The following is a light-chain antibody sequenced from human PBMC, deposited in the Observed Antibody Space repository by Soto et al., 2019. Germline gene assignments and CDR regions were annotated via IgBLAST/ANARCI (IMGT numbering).Light chain of an antibody. V-gene: IGLV2-8*01. CDR1: KNNICVYDF. CDR2: EPV. Sequence: QSVLTQPPTASGSPGQSVTISCTGTKNNICVYDFVSWYQHHPGKAPRLITYEPVQRPSGVPDRFSGSKSGNTASLTVCGPQAADEADYKCKTNAGRYTYVFGSVLQLSVL. J-gene: IGLJ1*01. CDR3: KTNAGRYTYV.